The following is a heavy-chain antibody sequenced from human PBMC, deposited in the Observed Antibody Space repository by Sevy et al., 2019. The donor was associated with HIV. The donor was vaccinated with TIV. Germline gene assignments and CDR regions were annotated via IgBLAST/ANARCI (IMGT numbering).Heavy chain of an antibody. CDR3: AKDIDSSSYYYFDY. CDR1: GFSFSSYA. Sequence: GGSLRLSCAASGFSFSSYAMSWVRQAPGKGLEWVSGISGSGGSTYYADSVKGRFTISRDNSKNTLYLQMNSLRAEDTALYYCAKDIDSSSYYYFDYWGQGTLVTVSS. V-gene: IGHV3-23*01. D-gene: IGHD6-13*01. CDR2: ISGSGGST. J-gene: IGHJ4*02.